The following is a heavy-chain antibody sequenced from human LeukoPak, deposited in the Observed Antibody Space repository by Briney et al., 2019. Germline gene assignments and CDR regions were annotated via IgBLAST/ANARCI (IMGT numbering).Heavy chain of an antibody. Sequence: SETLSLTCAVYGGSSSGYYWSWIRQPPGKGLEWIGEINHSGSTNYNPSLKSRVTISVDTSKNQFSLKLSSVTAADTAVYYCARDRYYYDSSGYYRDAFDIWGQGTMVTVSS. J-gene: IGHJ3*02. D-gene: IGHD3-22*01. V-gene: IGHV4-34*01. CDR3: ARDRYYYDSSGYYRDAFDI. CDR2: INHSGST. CDR1: GGSSSGYY.